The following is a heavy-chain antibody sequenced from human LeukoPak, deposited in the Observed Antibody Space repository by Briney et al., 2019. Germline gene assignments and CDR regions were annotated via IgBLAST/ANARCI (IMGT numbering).Heavy chain of an antibody. J-gene: IGHJ4*02. CDR2: ISGSGGST. D-gene: IGHD5-12*01. CDR3: AKDTGGYDSNIDY. CDR1: GFTFSSYA. Sequence: GGSLRLSCAASGFTFSSYAMSWVRQAPGKGLEWVSAISGSGGSTYYADSVKGRFTISRDNSKNTLYLQMNSLRVEDTAVFYCAKDTGGYDSNIDYWGQGTLVTVSS. V-gene: IGHV3-23*01.